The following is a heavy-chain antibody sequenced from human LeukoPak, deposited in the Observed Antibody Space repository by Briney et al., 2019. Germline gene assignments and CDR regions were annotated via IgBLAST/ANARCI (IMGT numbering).Heavy chain of an antibody. CDR3: AGINYYDSSGYWGFDY. V-gene: IGHV1-2*02. Sequence: ASVKVSCKASGYTFTDYYMHWVRQAPGQGLEWIGWINPNSGGTNYAQTFQGRVTMTRDTSISTAYMELSRLRSDDTAVYYCAGINYYDSSGYWGFDYWGQGTLVTVSS. J-gene: IGHJ4*02. CDR2: INPNSGGT. CDR1: GYTFTDYY. D-gene: IGHD3-22*01.